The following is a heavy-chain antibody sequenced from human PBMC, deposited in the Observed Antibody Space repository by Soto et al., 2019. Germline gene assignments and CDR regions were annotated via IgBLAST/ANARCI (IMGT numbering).Heavy chain of an antibody. V-gene: IGHV3-30*04. CDR1: DFSFNTYA. CDR2: ISFNGRNT. CDR3: ARDRTEGYGDSGVDI. D-gene: IGHD4-17*01. Sequence: GGSLRLSCAACDFSFNTYAMHWVRQAPGKGLEWVAVISFNGRNTYYADSVKGRFTVSRDNSKNTLYLQMTSLKTDDTAVYFCARDRTEGYGDSGVDIWGQGTMVTVSS. J-gene: IGHJ3*02.